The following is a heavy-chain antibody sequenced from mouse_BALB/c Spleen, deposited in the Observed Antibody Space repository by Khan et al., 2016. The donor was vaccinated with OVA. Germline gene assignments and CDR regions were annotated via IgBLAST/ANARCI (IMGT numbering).Heavy chain of an antibody. Sequence: VQLQQSGPELVKPGASVKMSCKASGYTFTSYVMHWVKQKPGQGLEWIGYINPYTDGTKYTEKFKGKATLTSDTSSSPAYRELSILTSEDSAVYYCARRDDFGSSSFAYWGQGTLVTVSA. CDR3: ARRDDFGSSSFAY. CDR2: INPYTDGT. J-gene: IGHJ3*01. CDR1: GYTFTSYV. D-gene: IGHD1-1*01. V-gene: IGHV1S136*01.